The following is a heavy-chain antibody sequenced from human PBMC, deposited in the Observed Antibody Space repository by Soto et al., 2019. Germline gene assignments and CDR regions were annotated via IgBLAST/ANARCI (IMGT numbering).Heavy chain of an antibody. V-gene: IGHV4-59*01. D-gene: IGHD2-2*01. CDR3: ASLCSSTSCYAFDI. Sequence: QVQLQESGPGLVKPSETLSLTCTVSGGSISSYYWSWIRQPPGKGLEWIGYIYYSGSTNYNPSLKSRVTISVDTSKNQFALKLSSVTAADTAVYYGASLCSSTSCYAFDIWGQGTMVTVSS. CDR2: IYYSGST. CDR1: GGSISSYY. J-gene: IGHJ3*02.